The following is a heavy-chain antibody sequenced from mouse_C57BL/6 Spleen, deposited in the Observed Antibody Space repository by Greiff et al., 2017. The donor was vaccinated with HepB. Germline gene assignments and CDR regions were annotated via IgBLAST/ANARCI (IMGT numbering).Heavy chain of an antibody. CDR3: ARWGTTVVANYAMDY. CDR1: GYTFTSYW. Sequence: QVQLQQPGAELVRPGTSVKLSCKASGYTFTSYWMHWVKQRPGQGLEWIGVIDPSDSYTNYNQKFKGKATLTVATSSSTAYMQLSSLTSEDSAVYYCARWGTTVVANYAMDYWGQGTSVTVSS. D-gene: IGHD1-1*01. J-gene: IGHJ4*01. V-gene: IGHV1-59*01. CDR2: IDPSDSYT.